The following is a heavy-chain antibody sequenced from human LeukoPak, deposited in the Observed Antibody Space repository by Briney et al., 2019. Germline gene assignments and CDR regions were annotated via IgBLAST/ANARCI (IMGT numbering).Heavy chain of an antibody. J-gene: IGHJ3*02. Sequence: PGGSLILSCATPGFTLSSYAMHSVRQAPGKGLEYVSAISSNGGSTYDATSVKDSFTISRDNSKNPVYLQMGSLRHDDMSVYYCAREGPELGNAFDIWGQGTMVTVSS. D-gene: IGHD7-27*01. CDR2: ISSNGGST. CDR3: AREGPELGNAFDI. CDR1: GFTLSSYA. V-gene: IGHV3-64*01.